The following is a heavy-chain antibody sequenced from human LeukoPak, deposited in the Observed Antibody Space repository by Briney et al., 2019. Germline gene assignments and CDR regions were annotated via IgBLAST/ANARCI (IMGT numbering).Heavy chain of an antibody. V-gene: IGHV1-46*01. Sequence: GASVKVSCKASGYTFTRYYMHWVRQAPGQGLEWMGIINPSAGSTSYAQRFQGRVTETRDTSTNTVYMELSSLRSEDTAIYYCARVPLDSFGIDYWGQGTLVTVSP. CDR1: GYTFTRYY. CDR3: ARVPLDSFGIDY. CDR2: INPSAGST. D-gene: IGHD2-2*03. J-gene: IGHJ4*02.